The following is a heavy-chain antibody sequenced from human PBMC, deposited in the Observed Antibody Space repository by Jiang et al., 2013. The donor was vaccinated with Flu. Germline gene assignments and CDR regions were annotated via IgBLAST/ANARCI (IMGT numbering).Heavy chain of an antibody. J-gene: IGHJ4*02. V-gene: IGHV1-69*06. Sequence: WVRQAPGQGLEWMGGIIPIFGTANYAQKFQGRVTITADKSTSTAYMELSSLRSEDTAVYYCARDPLYGDSSGYYYAYWGQGTLVTVSS. CDR2: IIPIFGTA. CDR3: ARDPLYGDSSGYYYAY. D-gene: IGHD3-22*01.